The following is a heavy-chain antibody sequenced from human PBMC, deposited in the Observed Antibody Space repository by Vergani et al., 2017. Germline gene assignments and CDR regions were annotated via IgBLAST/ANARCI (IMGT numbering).Heavy chain of an antibody. CDR2: IDWNDNK. D-gene: IGHD5-12*01. Sequence: QVTLRESGPALVKPTQTLTLTCTFSGFSILTSEMCVSWIRQPPGKALEWLALIDWNDNKYFNTSLKTRLTISKDASKNQVVLTITNMDPVDTATYYCARIRRRWRSGYDIFDFWGQGILVTVAS. V-gene: IGHV2-70*01. CDR3: ARIRRRWRSGYDIFDF. CDR1: GFSILTSEMC. J-gene: IGHJ4*02.